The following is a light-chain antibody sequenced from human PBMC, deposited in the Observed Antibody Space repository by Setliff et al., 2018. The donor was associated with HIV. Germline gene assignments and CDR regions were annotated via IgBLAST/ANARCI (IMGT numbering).Light chain of an antibody. CDR1: SSDVGLYNF. J-gene: IGLJ1*01. V-gene: IGLV2-8*01. CDR2: DVN. CDR3: CSFAGTNTLGV. Sequence: QSALTQPPSASGSLGQSVTISCTGTSSDVGLYNFVSWYQQHPGKAPKLMIFDVNKRPSGVPDRFSGSKSGNTASLTVSGLQTEDGADYYCCSFAGTNTLGVFGTGTKVTVL.